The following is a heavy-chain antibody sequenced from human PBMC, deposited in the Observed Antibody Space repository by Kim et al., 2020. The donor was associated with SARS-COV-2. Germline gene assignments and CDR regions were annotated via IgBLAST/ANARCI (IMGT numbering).Heavy chain of an antibody. J-gene: IGHJ3*02. CDR1: GFTFSSYA. D-gene: IGHD3-22*01. Sequence: GGSLRLSCAASGFTFSSYAMHWVRQAPGKGLEWVAVISYDGSNKYYADSVKGRFTISRDNSKNTLYLQMNSLRAEDTAVYYCAREDYYDSSRAFDIWGQGTMVTVSS. CDR2: ISYDGSNK. V-gene: IGHV3-30-3*01. CDR3: AREDYYDSSRAFDI.